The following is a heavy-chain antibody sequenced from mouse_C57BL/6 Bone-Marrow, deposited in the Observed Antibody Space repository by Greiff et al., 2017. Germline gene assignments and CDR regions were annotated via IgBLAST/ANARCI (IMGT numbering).Heavy chain of an antibody. CDR2: INPSNGGT. D-gene: IGHD2-2*01. CDR3: ARYHSTMVTGYFDY. V-gene: IGHV1-53*01. J-gene: IGHJ2*01. CDR1: GYTFTSYW. Sequence: QVHVKQPGTELVKPGASVKLSCKASGYTFTSYWMHWVKQRPGQGLEWIGNINPSNGGTNYNEKFKSKATLTVDKSSSTAYMQLSSLTSEDSAVYYCARYHSTMVTGYFDYWGQGTTLTVSS.